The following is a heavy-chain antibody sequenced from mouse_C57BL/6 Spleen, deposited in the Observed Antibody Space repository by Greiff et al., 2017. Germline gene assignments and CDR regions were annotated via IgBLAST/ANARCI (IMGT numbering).Heavy chain of an antibody. Sequence: VQLVESGAELVKPGASVKISCKASGYAFSSYWMNWVKQRPGKGLEWIGQIYPGDGDTNYNGKFKGKATLTADKSSSTAYMQLSSLTSEDSAVYFCARRGPAWFAYWGQGTLVTVSA. CDR3: ARRGPAWFAY. V-gene: IGHV1-80*01. CDR1: GYAFSSYW. J-gene: IGHJ3*01. CDR2: IYPGDGDT.